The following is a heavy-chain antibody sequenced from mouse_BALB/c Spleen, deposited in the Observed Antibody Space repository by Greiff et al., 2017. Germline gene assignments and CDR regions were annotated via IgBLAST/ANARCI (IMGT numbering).Heavy chain of an antibody. CDR2: INPSNGRT. Sequence: QVQLQQPGAELVKPGASVKLSCKASGYTFTSYWMHWVKQRPGQGLEWIGEINPSNGRTNYNEKFKSKATLTVDKSSSTAYMQLSSLTSEDSAVYYCARPYYDYDAWFAYWGQGTLVTVSA. V-gene: IGHV1S81*02. CDR3: ARPYYDYDAWFAY. D-gene: IGHD2-4*01. J-gene: IGHJ3*01. CDR1: GYTFTSYW.